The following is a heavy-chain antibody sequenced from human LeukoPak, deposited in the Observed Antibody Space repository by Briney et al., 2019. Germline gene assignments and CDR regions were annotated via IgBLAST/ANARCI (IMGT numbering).Heavy chain of an antibody. CDR3: KARITMVRGAFGLLDY. Sequence: PGGSLRLSCAASEFSVGSNYMTWVRQAPGKGLEWVSLIYSGGSTYYADSVKGRFTISRDNSKNTLYLQMNSLKTEDTAVYYCKARITMVRGAFGLLDYWGQGTLVTVSS. J-gene: IGHJ4*02. V-gene: IGHV3-66*01. CDR2: IYSGGST. D-gene: IGHD3-10*01. CDR1: EFSVGSNY.